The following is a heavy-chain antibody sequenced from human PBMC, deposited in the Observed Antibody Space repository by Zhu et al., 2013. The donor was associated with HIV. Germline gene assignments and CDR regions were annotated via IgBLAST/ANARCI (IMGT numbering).Heavy chain of an antibody. CDR3: ARAGSYRFDY. V-gene: IGHV3-74*01. CDR1: GFTFRGYW. J-gene: IGHJ4*02. Sequence: EVQLVESGGGLVQPGGSLRLSCAGSGFTFRGYWMHWVRQAPGEGLEWVSRINSDGSSISYADSMEGRFTISRDNAQNTLYLQMNSLRAEDTAVYYCARAGSYRFDYWGQGTLVTVSS. D-gene: IGHD1-26*01. CDR2: INSDGSSI.